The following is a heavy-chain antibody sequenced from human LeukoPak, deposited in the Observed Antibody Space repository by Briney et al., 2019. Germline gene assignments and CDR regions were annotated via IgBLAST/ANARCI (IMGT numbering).Heavy chain of an antibody. CDR3: ARGYRKTRFDY. CDR2: INPSSDAT. J-gene: IGHJ4*02. V-gene: IGHV1-46*01. D-gene: IGHD2-2*02. CDR1: GYTSTTYD. Sequence: GASVKVSCKASGYTSTTYDLHWVRQAPGQGLEWIGVINPSSDATTYAENFQGRVTMTSDTSTSTVYMELSSLRSEDTAVYYCARGYRKTRFDYWSPGTLVTVSS.